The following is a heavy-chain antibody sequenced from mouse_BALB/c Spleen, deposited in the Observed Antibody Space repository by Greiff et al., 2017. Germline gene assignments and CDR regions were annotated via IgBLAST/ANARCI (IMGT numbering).Heavy chain of an antibody. D-gene: IGHD3-2*02. J-gene: IGHJ2*01. CDR1: GYTFTSYW. Sequence: QVQLQQPGAELVKPGASVKLSCKASGYTFTSYWMHWVKQRPGQGLEWIGEINPSNGRTNYNEKFKSKATLTVDKSSSTAYMQLSSLTSEDSAVYYCARSGSYFDYWGQGTTLTVSS. V-gene: IGHV1S81*02. CDR2: INPSNGRT. CDR3: ARSGSYFDY.